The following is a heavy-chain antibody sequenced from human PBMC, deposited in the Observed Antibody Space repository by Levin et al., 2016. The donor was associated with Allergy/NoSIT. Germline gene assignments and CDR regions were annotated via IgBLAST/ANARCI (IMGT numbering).Heavy chain of an antibody. D-gene: IGHD6-19*01. J-gene: IGHJ4*02. CDR3: AKDLEAWLVGYYFDH. Sequence: GGSLRLSCEASGFTFNTYAMNWVRQAPGKGPEWVAAISGDGANTYYADSLKGRVTISRDNSKNTVFLQVDDLRADDTAIYYCAKDLEAWLVGYYFDHWGQGTRVTVSS. V-gene: IGHV3-23*01. CDR1: GFTFNTYA. CDR2: ISGDGANT.